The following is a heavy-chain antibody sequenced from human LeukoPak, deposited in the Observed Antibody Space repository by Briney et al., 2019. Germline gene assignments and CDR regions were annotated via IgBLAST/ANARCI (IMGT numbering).Heavy chain of an antibody. CDR1: GFTFKLYW. V-gene: IGHV3-74*01. J-gene: IGHJ4*02. CDR2: INDDGSDT. CDR3: VRGGPSTWF. D-gene: IGHD3-22*01. Sequence: GGSLRLSCSASGFTFKLYWMHWVRQVPGKGPVWVARINDDGSDTVYADSVKGRFTISRDDAKNMLFLQMNSLRGEDTAVYHCVRGGPSTWFWGQGTLVTVSS.